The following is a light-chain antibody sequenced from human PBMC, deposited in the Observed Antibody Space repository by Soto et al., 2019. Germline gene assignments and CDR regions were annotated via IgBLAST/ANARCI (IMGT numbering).Light chain of an antibody. CDR3: SSYSSSSTVV. CDR2: DVS. Sequence: QSALTQPASVSGSPGQSITISCTGTSSDVGGYNYVSWYQQHPDKDPKLMIYDVSNRPSGVSNRFSGSKSGNTASLTISGLQAEDEADYSRSSYSSSSTVVFVGGTKLTVL. CDR1: SSDVGGYNY. J-gene: IGLJ2*01. V-gene: IGLV2-14*01.